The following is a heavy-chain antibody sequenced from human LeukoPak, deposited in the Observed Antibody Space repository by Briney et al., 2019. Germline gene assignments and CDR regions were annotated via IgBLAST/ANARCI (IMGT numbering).Heavy chain of an antibody. D-gene: IGHD3-10*01. CDR2: ISAYSGNT. CDR3: GRDRLSEYSGSGRNWYFDL. J-gene: IGHJ2*01. Sequence: GASMKVSCKASGYTFTSYGISWVRQGPGQGLEWMGWISAYSGNTNYAQKLQDRVTMTTDTSTSTVYMELRSLRSDDTAVYYCGRDRLSEYSGSGRNWYFDLWGRGTLVTVSS. V-gene: IGHV1-18*01. CDR1: GYTFTSYG.